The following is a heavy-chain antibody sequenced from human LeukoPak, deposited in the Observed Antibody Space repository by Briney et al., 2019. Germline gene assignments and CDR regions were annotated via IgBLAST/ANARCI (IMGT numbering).Heavy chain of an antibody. D-gene: IGHD3-16*01. CDR3: AREPRWAGDLGGFDS. CDR1: GGSISSGGYY. CDR2: IYHSGST. J-gene: IGHJ4*02. V-gene: IGHV4-30-2*01. Sequence: NTSQTLSLTCTVSGGSISSGGYYWSWIRQPPGKGLEWIGYIYHSGSTYYNPSLKSRVTISVDRSKNQFSLKLSSVTAADTAVYYCAREPRWAGDLGGFDSWGQGPLVTVSS.